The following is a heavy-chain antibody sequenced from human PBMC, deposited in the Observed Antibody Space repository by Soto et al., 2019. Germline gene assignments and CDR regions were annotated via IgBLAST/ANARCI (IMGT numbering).Heavy chain of an antibody. CDR3: AKNHGSSGYYHDY. V-gene: IGHV3-30*18. J-gene: IGHJ4*02. D-gene: IGHD3-22*01. CDR1: GFTFSSYG. Sequence: GSLRLSCAASGFTFSSYGMHWVRQAPGKGLEWVAVISYDGSNKYYADSVKGRFTISRDNSKSTLYLQMNSLRAEDTAVYYCAKNHGSSGYYHDYWGQGTLVTVSS. CDR2: ISYDGSNK.